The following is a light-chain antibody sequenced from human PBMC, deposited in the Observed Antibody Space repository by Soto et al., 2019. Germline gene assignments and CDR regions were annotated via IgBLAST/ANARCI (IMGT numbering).Light chain of an antibody. Sequence: QSVLTQPPSVSGAPGQMVTISCIGSGSNIGAGYDVHWYQQLPGTAPKLLIFANINRPSGVPDRFSGSKSGTSASLAITGLRAEDEADYYCQSYDSSPSGYVFGTGTKVTVL. V-gene: IGLV1-40*01. CDR3: QSYDSSPSGYV. CDR2: ANI. J-gene: IGLJ1*01. CDR1: GSNIGAGYD.